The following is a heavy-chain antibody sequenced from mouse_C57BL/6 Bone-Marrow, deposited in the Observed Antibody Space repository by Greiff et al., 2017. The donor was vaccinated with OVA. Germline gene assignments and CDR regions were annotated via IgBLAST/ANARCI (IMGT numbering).Heavy chain of an antibody. D-gene: IGHD1-1*01. CDR3: YEDAAVYYCATARGWTTVVAPYWYFDV. V-gene: IGHV1-7*01. CDR2: GQGLEWIG. Sequence: QVQLQQSGPELARPWASVKISCQAFYTFSRRVHFAIRDTNYWMHWVKQRPGQGLEWIGYINPRSGYTKYNQKVKDKATLTAAKSSSTAYMQLSSLTYEDAAVYYCATARGWTTVVAPYWYFDVWGTGTPVTVSS. CDR1: YTFSRRVH. J-gene: IGHJ1*03.